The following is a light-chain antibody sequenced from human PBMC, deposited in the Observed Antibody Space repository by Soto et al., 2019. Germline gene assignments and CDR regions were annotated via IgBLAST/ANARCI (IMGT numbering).Light chain of an antibody. Sequence: EIVMTQSPATLSVSPGERATLSCRASQSVSSNLAWYQQKPGQAPRLLIHGASTRATGIPARFSGSGSGTEFTLTISSLQSEDFAVYYCQQRGKWPSTFGPGTKVEMK. CDR1: QSVSSN. V-gene: IGKV3-15*01. CDR2: GAS. J-gene: IGKJ2*02. CDR3: QQRGKWPST.